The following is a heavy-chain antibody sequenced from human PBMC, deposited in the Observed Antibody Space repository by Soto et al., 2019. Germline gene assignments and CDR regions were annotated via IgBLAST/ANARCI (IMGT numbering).Heavy chain of an antibody. J-gene: IGHJ4*02. CDR2: IYYSGST. Sequence: SETLSLTCTVSGGSISSSSYYWGWIRQPPGKGLEWIGSIYYSGSTYYNPSLKIRVTVSVDTSKNQFSLKLSSVTAADTAVYYCARHCSSTSCYLGIDYWGQGTLVTVSS. V-gene: IGHV4-39*01. D-gene: IGHD2-2*01. CDR1: GGSISSSSYY. CDR3: ARHCSSTSCYLGIDY.